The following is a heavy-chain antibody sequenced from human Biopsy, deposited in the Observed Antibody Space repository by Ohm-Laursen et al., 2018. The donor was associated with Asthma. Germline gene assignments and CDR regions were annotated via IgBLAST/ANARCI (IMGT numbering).Heavy chain of an antibody. CDR3: VRHQYSSSWSTFDY. V-gene: IGHV4-39*01. Sequence: TLSLTCAVSGGSITSSSYYWGWIRQPPGKGMEWIGSMYHSGSPYYHPSLKSRATISVDTSKNQLSLKMSSVTAADTAVYFCVRHQYSSSWSTFDYWGQGALVTVSS. D-gene: IGHD3-22*01. CDR2: MYHSGSP. CDR1: GGSITSSSYY. J-gene: IGHJ4*02.